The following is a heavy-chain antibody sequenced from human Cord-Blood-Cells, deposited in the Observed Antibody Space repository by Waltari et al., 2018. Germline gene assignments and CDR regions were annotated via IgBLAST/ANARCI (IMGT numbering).Heavy chain of an antibody. CDR1: GGSISSHY. D-gene: IGHD6-13*01. CDR2: IYYRVST. Sequence: QVQLQESGPGLVKPSETLSLTCTVSGGSISSHYWSWIRQPPGKGGVWIGYIYYRVSTKYNPPLKSRVTISVYTSKNQFSLKLSSVTAADTAVYYCAREGAADSLDYWGQGTLVTVSS. V-gene: IGHV4-59*11. J-gene: IGHJ4*02. CDR3: AREGAADSLDY.